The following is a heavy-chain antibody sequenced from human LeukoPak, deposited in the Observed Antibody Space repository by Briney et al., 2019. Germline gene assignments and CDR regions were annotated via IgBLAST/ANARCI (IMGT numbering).Heavy chain of an antibody. V-gene: IGHV3-21*01. CDR3: ARIPTPVWAHDY. CDR2: ISSSSTYI. D-gene: IGHD2-8*01. J-gene: IGHJ4*02. Sequence: GGSLRLSCAASGFTFSSYSMNWVRQAPGKGLESVSSISSSSTYIYYADSVKGRFTISRDNTKNSLYLQMDSLRAEDTAVYYCARIPTPVWAHDYWGQGTLVTVSS. CDR1: GFTFSSYS.